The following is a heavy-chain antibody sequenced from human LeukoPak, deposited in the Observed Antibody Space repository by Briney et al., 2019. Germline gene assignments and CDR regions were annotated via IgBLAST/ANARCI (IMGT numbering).Heavy chain of an antibody. CDR1: GFTFGDYA. Sequence: PGGSLRLSCVGSGFTFGDYAMNWVRQAPGKGLEWVSGISGHGAGTHYADSVKGRFTISRDNSRNTLDPQMNSLRAEDTAVYYCAKAPGEVPIYIDYWGQGTLVTVSS. V-gene: IGHV3-23*01. D-gene: IGHD1-26*01. CDR2: ISGHGAGT. J-gene: IGHJ4*02. CDR3: AKAPGEVPIYIDY.